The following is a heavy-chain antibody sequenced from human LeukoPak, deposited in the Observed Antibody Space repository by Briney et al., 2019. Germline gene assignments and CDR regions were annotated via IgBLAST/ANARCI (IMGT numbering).Heavy chain of an antibody. D-gene: IGHD5-12*01. J-gene: IGHJ4*02. CDR1: GFTFSSYW. V-gene: IGHV3-7*03. CDR2: IKQDGSEE. CDR3: ARGVATSY. Sequence: GGSPRLSCAASGFTFSSYWMSWVRQAPGKGLEWVANIKQDGSEEYYVDSVKGRFTISRDNAKNSLYLQMNSLRAEDTAMYYCARGVATSYWGQGSLVTVSS.